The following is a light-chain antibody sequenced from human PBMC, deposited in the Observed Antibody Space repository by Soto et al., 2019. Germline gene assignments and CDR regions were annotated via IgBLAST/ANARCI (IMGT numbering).Light chain of an antibody. V-gene: IGKV3-15*01. J-gene: IGKJ1*01. CDR2: GAS. CDR1: QSVSSN. CDR3: LRDINYPWT. Sequence: EIVMTQSPATLSVSPGERATLSCRASQSVSSNLAWYQQKPGQAPRLLIYGASTRATGIPARFSGSGSGTDFTLAISSLQPEDSATYYCLRDINYPWTFGQGTKVDIK.